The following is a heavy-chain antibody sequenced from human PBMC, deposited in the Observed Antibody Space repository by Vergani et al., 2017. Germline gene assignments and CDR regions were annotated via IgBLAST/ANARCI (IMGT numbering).Heavy chain of an antibody. CDR2: IYTSGAT. Sequence: QVQLQESGPGLVKPSQTLSLTCTVSVGSFSTGGQSWTWLRQSAGKGLEWIGRIYTSGATNYNPSLRSRAIMSVNATKKQLSLKLPSVTGADTAVYYCGRDGGEYDKDALDVWGQGTKVTVTS. J-gene: IGHJ3*01. CDR3: GRDGGEYDKDALDV. D-gene: IGHD2-21*01. V-gene: IGHV4-61*02. CDR1: VGSFSTGGQS.